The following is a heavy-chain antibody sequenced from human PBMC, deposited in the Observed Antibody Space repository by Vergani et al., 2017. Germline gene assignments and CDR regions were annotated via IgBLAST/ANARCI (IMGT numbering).Heavy chain of an antibody. CDR3: AKYLRDSTDGLPDS. V-gene: IGHV3-21*01. CDR2: IGSSGPYI. D-gene: IGHD2-21*02. Sequence: VQLVESGGGLVKPGGSLRLSCAASGFTFSDFSMSWVRQAPGKGLEWVAFIGSSGPYINYADSVKGRFTVSRDNSKDILYLQMDSLRSEDTALYYCAKYLRDSTDGLPDSWGPGTLVIVSS. J-gene: IGHJ4*02. CDR1: GFTFSDFS.